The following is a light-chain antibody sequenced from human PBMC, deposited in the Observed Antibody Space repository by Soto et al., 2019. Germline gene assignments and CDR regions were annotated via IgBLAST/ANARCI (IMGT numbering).Light chain of an antibody. Sequence: DIQLTQSPSFLSASVGDRVTITCRASQGINSYLAWYQQKPRKAPKLLIYAASTLQSGVPPRFSGSRSGTEFTLTVSSLQPEDFALYYCQQRSSWPIFGGGTKV. V-gene: IGKV1-9*01. J-gene: IGKJ4*01. CDR2: AAS. CDR1: QGINSY. CDR3: QQRSSWPI.